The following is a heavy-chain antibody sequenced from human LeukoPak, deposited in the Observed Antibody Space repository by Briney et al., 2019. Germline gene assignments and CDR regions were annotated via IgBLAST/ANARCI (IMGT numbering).Heavy chain of an antibody. CDR3: ARVIPRSVVGGWGMDV. CDR2: IIPIFGTA. V-gene: IGHV1-69*05. J-gene: IGHJ6*02. D-gene: IGHD3-22*01. Sequence: GSSVKVSCKASGGTFSSYAISWVRQAPGQGLEWMGGIIPIFGTANYAQKFQGRVTITTDESTSTAYMELSSLRSEDTAVYYCARVIPRSVVGGWGMDVWGQGTTVTVSS. CDR1: GGTFSSYA.